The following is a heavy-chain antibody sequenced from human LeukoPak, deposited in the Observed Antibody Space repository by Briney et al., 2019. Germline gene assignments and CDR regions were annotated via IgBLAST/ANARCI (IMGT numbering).Heavy chain of an antibody. Sequence: GGSLRLSCAASGFTFGTYAMTWVRQAPGKGLEWVSAISGSGGSTYYADSVKGRFTISRDNSKNTLYLQMNSLRAEDTAVYYCAKGNFYDSSGYGAFDIRGQGTMVTVSS. CDR1: GFTFGTYA. CDR3: AKGNFYDSSGYGAFDI. D-gene: IGHD3-22*01. V-gene: IGHV3-23*01. J-gene: IGHJ3*02. CDR2: ISGSGGST.